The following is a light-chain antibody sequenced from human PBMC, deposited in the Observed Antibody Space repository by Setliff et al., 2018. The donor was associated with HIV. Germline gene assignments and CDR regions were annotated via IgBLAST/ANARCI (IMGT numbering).Light chain of an antibody. V-gene: IGLV2-14*01. Sequence: QSALTQPASVSGSPGQSITISCTGTSSDVGGYKYVSWYQQHPGKAPRLMIYEVCNRPSGVSNRFSGSKSGNTASLTISGLQAEDEADYYCKSYTSSSSLVFGTGTKVTVL. J-gene: IGLJ1*01. CDR1: SSDVGGYKY. CDR2: EVC. CDR3: KSYTSSSSLV.